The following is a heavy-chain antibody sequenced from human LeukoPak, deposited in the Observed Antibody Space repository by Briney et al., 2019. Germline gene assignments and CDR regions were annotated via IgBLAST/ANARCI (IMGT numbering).Heavy chain of an antibody. J-gene: IGHJ4*02. V-gene: IGHV4-61*02. CDR3: ARSGLTYYYDSCGYYYLGY. Sequence: PSETLSLTCTVSGGSISSGSYYWSWIRQPAGKGLEWIGRIYTSGSTNYNPSLKSRVTISVDTSKNQFSLKLSSVTAADTAVYYCARSGLTYYYDSCGYYYLGYWGQGTLVTVSS. CDR2: IYTSGST. CDR1: GGSISSGSYY. D-gene: IGHD3-22*01.